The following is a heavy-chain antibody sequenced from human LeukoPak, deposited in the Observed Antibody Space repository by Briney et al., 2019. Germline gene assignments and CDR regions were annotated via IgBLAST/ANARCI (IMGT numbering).Heavy chain of an antibody. CDR3: ARALPNCDYYYYIDV. D-gene: IGHD7-27*01. CDR1: GRSITSYY. J-gene: IGHJ6*03. CDR2: VSDGGRT. V-gene: IGHV4-59*01. Sequence: SETLSLTCSVSGRSITSYYWSWVRQPPGKGLEWVGHVSDGGRTNYSPSLRSRVSISVDTSKNQFSLKLNSVTAADTAVYYCARALPNCDYYYYIDVWGKGATVTVSS.